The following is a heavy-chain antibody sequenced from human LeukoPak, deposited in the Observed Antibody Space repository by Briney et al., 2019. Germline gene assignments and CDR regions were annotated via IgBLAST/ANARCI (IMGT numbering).Heavy chain of an antibody. CDR1: GFTFSSYA. CDR2: ISGSGGST. J-gene: IGHJ6*02. CDR3: AKVSGYGVVVAATRYYYYGMDV. Sequence: GGSLRLSCAASGFTFSSYAMSWVRQAPGKGLEWVSAISGSGGSTYYADSVKGRFTISRDNSKNTLYLQMNSLRAEDTAVYYCAKVSGYGVVVAATRYYYYGMDVWGQGTTVTVSS. V-gene: IGHV3-23*01. D-gene: IGHD2-15*01.